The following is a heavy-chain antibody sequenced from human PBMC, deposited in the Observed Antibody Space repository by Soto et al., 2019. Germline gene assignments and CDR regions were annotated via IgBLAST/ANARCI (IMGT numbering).Heavy chain of an antibody. Sequence: QVQLVQSEAEVKKPGASLKVSCKASGYTFTNYGLSWVRQAPGQGLEWMAWISPYDGNTHYAQKLQGRITVTTDTSTSTAYIELKSLRSDDTAVYFCARDDRAASSGTTYYFDYWGQGTLVTGSS. CDR1: GYTFTNYG. CDR2: ISPYDGNT. D-gene: IGHD6-13*01. J-gene: IGHJ4*02. CDR3: ARDDRAASSGTTYYFDY. V-gene: IGHV1-18*01.